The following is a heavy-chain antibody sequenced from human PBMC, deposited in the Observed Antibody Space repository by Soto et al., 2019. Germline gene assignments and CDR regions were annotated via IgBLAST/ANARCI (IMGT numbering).Heavy chain of an antibody. V-gene: IGHV6-1*01. CDR3: ARDAPTSADTAMAMRGSGYYYGMDV. J-gene: IGHJ6*02. D-gene: IGHD5-18*01. CDR1: GDSVSSNSAA. Sequence: SQTLSLTCAISGDSVSSNSAAWNWIRQSPSRGLEWLGRTYYRSKWYNDYAVSVKSRITINPDTSKNQFSLQLNSVTPEDTAVYYCARDAPTSADTAMAMRGSGYYYGMDVWGQGTTVTVSS. CDR2: TYYRSKWYN.